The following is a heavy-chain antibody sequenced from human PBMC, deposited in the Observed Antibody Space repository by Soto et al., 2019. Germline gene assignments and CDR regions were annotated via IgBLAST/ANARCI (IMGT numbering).Heavy chain of an antibody. D-gene: IGHD2-8*02. Sequence: QVQLVESGGGVVKPGRSQRLSCAVSGFTVSSYGMHWVRKAPGKGLERVAVISRDGGTKYYADSVKGRFTISRDNSRNTLFLEMNSLRGDDMAVYYCTGEVASGYWGQGTLVTVSS. J-gene: IGHJ4*02. CDR3: TGEVASGY. CDR2: ISRDGGTK. V-gene: IGHV3-30*03. CDR1: GFTVSSYG.